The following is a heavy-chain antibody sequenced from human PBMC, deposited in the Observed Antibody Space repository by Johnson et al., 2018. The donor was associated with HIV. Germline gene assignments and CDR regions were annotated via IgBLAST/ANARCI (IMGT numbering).Heavy chain of an antibody. CDR3: ARDLRLGAIDAFDI. Sequence: EVQLLESGGGLVQPGGSLRLSCAASRFTFSSYWMSWVRQAPGKGLEWVANIRQDGSERYYVDSVKGRFTISRDNAKNSLYLQMNSLRAEDTAIYYCARDLRLGAIDAFDIWGQGTMVTVSS. CDR2: IRQDGSER. CDR1: RFTFSSYW. D-gene: IGHD1-26*01. V-gene: IGHV3-7*05. J-gene: IGHJ3*02.